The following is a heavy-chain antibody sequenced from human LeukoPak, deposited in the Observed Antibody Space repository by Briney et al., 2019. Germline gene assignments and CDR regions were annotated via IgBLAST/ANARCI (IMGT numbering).Heavy chain of an antibody. J-gene: IGHJ3*02. Sequence: GGSLRLSCAASGFTFSSYWMHWVRQAPGKGLVWVSRINSDGSSTSYADSVKGRFTISRDNAKNTLYLQMNSLRAEDTAVYYCAKLAGYGSGWFDAFDIWGQGTMVTVSS. CDR2: INSDGSST. CDR3: AKLAGYGSGWFDAFDI. V-gene: IGHV3-74*01. D-gene: IGHD6-19*01. CDR1: GFTFSSYW.